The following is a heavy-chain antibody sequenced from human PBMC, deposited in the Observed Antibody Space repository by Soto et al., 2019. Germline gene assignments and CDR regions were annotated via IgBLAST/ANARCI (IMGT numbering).Heavy chain of an antibody. J-gene: IGHJ6*03. Sequence: SQTLSLTCAISGDSVSSNSAAWNWIRQSPSRGLEWLGRTYYRSKWYNDYAVSVKSRITINPDTSKNQFSLQLNSVTPEDTAVYYCARVNVVVPPAVSYYYYYMDAWGKGTTVTVSS. CDR2: TYYRSKWYN. CDR1: GDSVSSNSAA. D-gene: IGHD2-2*01. CDR3: ARVNVVVPPAVSYYYYYMDA. V-gene: IGHV6-1*01.